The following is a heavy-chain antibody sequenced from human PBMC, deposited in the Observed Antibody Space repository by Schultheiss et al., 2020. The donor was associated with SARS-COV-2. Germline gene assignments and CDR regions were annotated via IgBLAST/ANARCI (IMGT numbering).Heavy chain of an antibody. D-gene: IGHD3-10*01. CDR3: ARAPRSYYGSGSRYYFDY. V-gene: IGHV4-34*01. CDR2: INHSGST. J-gene: IGHJ4*02. CDR1: GGSFSGYY. Sequence: SETLSLTCAVYGGSFSGYYWSWIRQPPGKGLEWIGEINHSGSTNYNPSLKSRVTISVDTSKNQFSLKLSSVTAADTAVYYCARAPRSYYGSGSRYYFDYWGQGTLVTVSS.